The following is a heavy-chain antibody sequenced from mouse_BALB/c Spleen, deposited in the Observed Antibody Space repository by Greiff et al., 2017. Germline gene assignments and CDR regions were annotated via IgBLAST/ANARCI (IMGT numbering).Heavy chain of an antibody. CDR2: ISYSGST. Sequence: EVKLVESGPSLVKPSQSLSLTCSVTGDSITSGYWNWIRKFPGNKLEYMGYISYSGSTYYNPSLKSRISIIRDTSENQYYLLLNSVTTEDTATSYCASYYYGSSYYFDYWGQGTTLTVSS. CDR3: ASYYYGSSYYFDY. V-gene: IGHV3-8*02. J-gene: IGHJ2*01. CDR1: GDSITSGY. D-gene: IGHD1-1*01.